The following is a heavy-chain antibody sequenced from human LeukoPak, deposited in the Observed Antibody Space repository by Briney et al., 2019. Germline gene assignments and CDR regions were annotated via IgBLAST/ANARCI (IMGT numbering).Heavy chain of an antibody. D-gene: IGHD5-12*01. V-gene: IGHV1-46*01. J-gene: IGHJ5*02. Sequence: GASVKVSCKASGYTFTSYYMHWVRQAPGQGLEWMGIINPSGGSTSYAQKFQGRVTMTRDTSTSTVYMELSSLRSEDTAVYYCARVRSGGYDRGVNWFDPWGQGTLVTVSS. CDR2: INPSGGST. CDR3: ARVRSGGYDRGVNWFDP. CDR1: GYTFTSYY.